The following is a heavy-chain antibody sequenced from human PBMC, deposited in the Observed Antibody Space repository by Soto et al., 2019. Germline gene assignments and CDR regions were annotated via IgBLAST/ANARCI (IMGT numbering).Heavy chain of an antibody. Sequence: SVKVSCKASGGTFSSYAISWVRQAPGQGLEWMGGIIPIFGTANYAQKFQGRVTITADESTSTAYMELSSLRSEDTAVYYCARGLHCGGDCYDYWGQGTLVTVSS. J-gene: IGHJ4*02. D-gene: IGHD2-21*01. V-gene: IGHV1-69*13. CDR3: ARGLHCGGDCYDY. CDR2: IIPIFGTA. CDR1: GGTFSSYA.